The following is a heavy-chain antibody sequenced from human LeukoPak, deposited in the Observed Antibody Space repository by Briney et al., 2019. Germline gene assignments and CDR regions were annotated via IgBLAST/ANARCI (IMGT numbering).Heavy chain of an antibody. CDR1: GGSISSYY. CDR2: IYYSGST. V-gene: IGHV4-59*08. Sequence: PSETLSLTCTVSGGSISSYYWSWIRQPPGKGLEWIGYIYYSGSTNYNPSLKSRVTISVDTSKNQFSLKLSSVTAADTAVYYCARHGGMGVVGSFDYWGQGTLVTVSS. D-gene: IGHD1-26*01. CDR3: ARHGGMGVVGSFDY. J-gene: IGHJ4*02.